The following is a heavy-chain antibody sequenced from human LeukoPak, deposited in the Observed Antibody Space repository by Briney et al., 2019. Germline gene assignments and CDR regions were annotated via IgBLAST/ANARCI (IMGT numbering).Heavy chain of an antibody. D-gene: IGHD2-15*01. CDR1: GYSFTSYW. V-gene: IGHV5-51*01. CDR3: ARHKGRCSGGSCYGGLSY. J-gene: IGHJ4*02. CDR2: IYPGDSDT. Sequence: GESLKISCKGSGYSFTSYWIGWVRQMPGKGLEWMGIIYPGDSDTRYSPSFQGQVTISADKSISTAYLQWSSVKASDTAMYYCARHKGRCSGGSCYGGLSYWGQGTLVTVSS.